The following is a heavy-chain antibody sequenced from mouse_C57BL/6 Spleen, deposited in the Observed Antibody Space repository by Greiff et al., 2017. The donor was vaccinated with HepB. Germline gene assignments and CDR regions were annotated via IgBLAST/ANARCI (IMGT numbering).Heavy chain of an antibody. CDR2: ISSGSSTI. J-gene: IGHJ2*01. CDR1: GFTFSDYG. Sequence: VQLVESGGGLVKPGGSLKLSCAASGFTFSDYGMHWVRQAPEKGLEWVAYISSGSSTIYYADTVKGRFTISRDNAKNTLFLQMTSLRSEDTAMYYCARPRYYGSSSYYFDYWGQGTTLTVSS. V-gene: IGHV5-17*01. CDR3: ARPRYYGSSSYYFDY. D-gene: IGHD1-1*01.